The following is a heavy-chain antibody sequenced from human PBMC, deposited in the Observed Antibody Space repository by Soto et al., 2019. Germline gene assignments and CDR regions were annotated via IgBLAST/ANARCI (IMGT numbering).Heavy chain of an antibody. Sequence: EVQLVESGGGLVKPGGSLRLSCAASGFTFSSYSMNWVRQAPGKGLEWVSSISSSSSYIYYADSVKGRVTISRDNAKNAMYRQMNSLRAEDTAVYYCARDSPNNYDFWRGYPHPPVDPWGQGTLVTVSS. D-gene: IGHD3-3*01. V-gene: IGHV3-21*01. CDR3: ARDSPNNYDFWRGYPHPPVDP. CDR2: ISSSSSYI. CDR1: GFTFSSYS. J-gene: IGHJ5*02.